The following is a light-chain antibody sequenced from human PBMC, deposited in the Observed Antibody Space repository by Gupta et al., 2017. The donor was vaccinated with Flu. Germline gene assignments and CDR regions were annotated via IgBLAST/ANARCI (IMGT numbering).Light chain of an antibody. CDR2: WSS. Sequence: DIVMTQSPDSLAVSLGESATINCKSSQTVLYRSNNKNYLAWYQQKPGQPPKLLIYWSSTRESGVPDRFSGSGSGTDFTLIISSLQAEDVAVYYCQQYYSTPLTFGGGTKVEIK. CDR1: QTVLYRSNNKNY. CDR3: QQYYSTPLT. J-gene: IGKJ4*01. V-gene: IGKV4-1*01.